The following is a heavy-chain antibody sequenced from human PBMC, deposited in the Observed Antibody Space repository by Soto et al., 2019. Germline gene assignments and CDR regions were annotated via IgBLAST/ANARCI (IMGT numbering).Heavy chain of an antibody. CDR3: ARDSVGSGYD. V-gene: IGHV4-59*01. J-gene: IGHJ4*02. Sequence: QVRLQESGPGLVKPSETQSLTCTVAGGCLTSYYWSWIRQPPGKRLEWIGYIFYSGYTNYSPSLKSRVTISVDTSKNQFSLELRSVTAADTAVYYCARDSVGSGYDWGQGTLVTVSS. D-gene: IGHD5-12*01. CDR1: GGCLTSYY. CDR2: IFYSGYT.